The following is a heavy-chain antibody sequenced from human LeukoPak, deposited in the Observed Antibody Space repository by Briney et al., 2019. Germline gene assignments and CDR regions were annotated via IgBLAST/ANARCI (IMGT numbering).Heavy chain of an antibody. V-gene: IGHV3-11*01. CDR3: ARERAIASLRPYYFDY. CDR2: ISSSGSTI. D-gene: IGHD6-6*01. Sequence: GSLRLSCAASGFTFSDYYISWIRQAPGKGLEWISYISSSGSTIYYADSVKGRFTISRDNARNSLYLQMNSLRAEDTAVYYCARERAIASLRPYYFDYWGQGTLVTVSS. J-gene: IGHJ4*02. CDR1: GFTFSDYY.